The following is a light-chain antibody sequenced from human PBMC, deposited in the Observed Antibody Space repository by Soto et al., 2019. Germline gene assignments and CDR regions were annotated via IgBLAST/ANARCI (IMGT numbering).Light chain of an antibody. Sequence: EIVLTQSPGTLSLSPGERATLSCRASQSFSNIYLAWYQQKPGQAPRLLIYGGSSRATGIPERFSGSGSGTDFTLTISRLEPEDFAVYYCQQRSSWPPITFGQGTRLEIK. CDR3: QQRSSWPPIT. CDR2: GGS. CDR1: QSFSNIY. V-gene: IGKV3D-20*02. J-gene: IGKJ5*01.